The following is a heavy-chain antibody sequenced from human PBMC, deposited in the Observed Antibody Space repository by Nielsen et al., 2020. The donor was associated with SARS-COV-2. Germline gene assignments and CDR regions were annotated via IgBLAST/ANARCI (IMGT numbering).Heavy chain of an antibody. CDR2: IDPSDSYT. CDR3: ARLGYSSSPADDY. V-gene: IGHV5-10-1*01. Sequence: KVSCKGSGYSFTSYWISWVRQMPGKGLEWMGRIDPSDSYTNYSPSFQGRVTISADKSISTAYLQWSSLKASDTAMYYCARLGYSSSPADDYWGQGTLVTVSS. CDR1: GYSFTSYW. J-gene: IGHJ4*02. D-gene: IGHD6-6*01.